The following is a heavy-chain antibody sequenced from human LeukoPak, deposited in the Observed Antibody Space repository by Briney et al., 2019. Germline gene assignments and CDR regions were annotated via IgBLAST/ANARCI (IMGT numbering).Heavy chain of an antibody. CDR2: IYYSGST. CDR3: ARHSPEVVPAAILHWFDP. D-gene: IGHD2-2*01. J-gene: IGHJ5*02. V-gene: IGHV4-39*01. CDR1: GGSISSSSYY. Sequence: SETLSLTCTVSGGSISSSSYYWGWIRQPPGKGLEWIGSIYYSGSTYYNPSLKSRVTISVDTSKNQFSLKLSSVTAADTAVYYCARHSPEVVPAAILHWFDPWGQGTLVTVSP.